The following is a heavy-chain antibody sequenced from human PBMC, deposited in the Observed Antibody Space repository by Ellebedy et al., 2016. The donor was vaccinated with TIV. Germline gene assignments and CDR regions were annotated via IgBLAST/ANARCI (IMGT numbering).Heavy chain of an antibody. D-gene: IGHD5-12*01. CDR2: IDPDDSHI. V-gene: IGHV5-10-1*01. CDR1: GYNFRNYW. J-gene: IGHJ6*02. Sequence: PGGSLRLSCKGSGYNFRNYWISWVRQMPGKGLEWMGRIDPDDSHIRYSPSFQGHVTISVDNSISTAFLQWSSLKASDTAIYYCARHRPVATIRGGYGMDVWGQGTTVTVS. CDR3: ARHRPVATIRGGYGMDV.